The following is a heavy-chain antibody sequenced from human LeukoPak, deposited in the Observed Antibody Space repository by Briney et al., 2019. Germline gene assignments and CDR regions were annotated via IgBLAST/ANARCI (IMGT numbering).Heavy chain of an antibody. CDR3: ARMGAKGVYYYDSSGYLIDY. V-gene: IGHV4-39*07. CDR2: IYYSGST. CDR1: GGSISSSSYY. J-gene: IGHJ4*02. D-gene: IGHD3-22*01. Sequence: SETLSLTCTVSGGSISSSSYYWGWIRQPPGKGLEWIGSIYYSGSTYYNPSLKSRVTISVDTSKNQFSLKLSSVTAADTAVYYCARMGAKGVYYYDSSGYLIDYWGQGTLVTVSS.